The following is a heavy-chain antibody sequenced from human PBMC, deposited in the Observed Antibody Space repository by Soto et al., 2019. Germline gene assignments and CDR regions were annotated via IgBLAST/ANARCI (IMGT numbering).Heavy chain of an antibody. D-gene: IGHD2-15*01. V-gene: IGHV3-23*01. Sequence: VQLLQSGGGLVQPGGSLRLSCVTSGFNFNTYAMSWVRQAPGKRLEWVSGLSGSGITYHADSVRGRFTISRDTSKNTLYLQLNSRRAEDTAVYYCAKSGMAGYCSGTNCYYDVDYWGQGALVTVSS. CDR1: GFNFNTYA. CDR2: LSGSGIT. J-gene: IGHJ4*02. CDR3: AKSGMAGYCSGTNCYYDVDY.